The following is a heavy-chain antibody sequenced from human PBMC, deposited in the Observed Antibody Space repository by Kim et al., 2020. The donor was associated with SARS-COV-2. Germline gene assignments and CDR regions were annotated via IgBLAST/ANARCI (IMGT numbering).Heavy chain of an antibody. CDR3: ARDQFRFLDY. D-gene: IGHD3-10*01. Sequence: GGSLRLPCVASGFTFSNYWMSWVRQAPGKGLEWVASIKEDGSDTYYVDSVKGRFTISRDNAKNSLYLQMNNLRADDTAVYYCARDQFRFLDYWGQGNLV. V-gene: IGHV3-7*01. CDR2: IKEDGSDT. J-gene: IGHJ4*02. CDR1: GFTFSNYW.